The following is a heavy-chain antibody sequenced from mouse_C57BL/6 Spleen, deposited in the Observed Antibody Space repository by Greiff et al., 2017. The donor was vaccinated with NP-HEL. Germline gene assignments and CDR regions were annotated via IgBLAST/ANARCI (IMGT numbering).Heavy chain of an antibody. CDR1: GYTFTGYW. D-gene: IGHD1-1*01. V-gene: IGHV1-9*01. CDR3: AREGDYYGSRRYWYFDV. Sequence: QVQLQQSGAELMKPGASVKLSCKATGYTFTGYWIEWVKQRPGHGLEWIGEILPGSGSTNYNEKFKGKATFTADTSSNTAYMQLSSLTTEDSAIYYCAREGDYYGSRRYWYFDVWGTGTTVTVSS. CDR2: ILPGSGST. J-gene: IGHJ1*03.